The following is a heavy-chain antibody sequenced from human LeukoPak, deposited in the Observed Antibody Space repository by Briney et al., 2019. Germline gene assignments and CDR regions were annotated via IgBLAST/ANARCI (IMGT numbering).Heavy chain of an antibody. CDR3: ARSMVTIPIPGGY. CDR1: GFTFDDYA. J-gene: IGHJ4*02. CDR2: ISWNSGSI. D-gene: IGHD5-24*01. V-gene: IGHV3-9*01. Sequence: PGRSLRLSCAASGFTFDDYAMHWVRQAPGKGLEWVSGISWNSGSIGYADSVKGRFTISRDNAKNSLYLQMNSLRAEGTAVYYCARSMVTIPIPGGYWGQGTLVTVSS.